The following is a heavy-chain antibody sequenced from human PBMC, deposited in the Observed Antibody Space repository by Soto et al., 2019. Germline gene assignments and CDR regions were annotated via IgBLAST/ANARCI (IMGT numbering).Heavy chain of an antibody. V-gene: IGHV3-21*06. CDR3: ARESEDLTSNFDY. CDR2: ISSTTNYI. J-gene: IGHJ4*02. CDR1: GFTFTRYS. Sequence: EVQLVESGGGLVKPGGSLRLSCAASGFTFTRYSMNWVRQAPGKGLEWVSSISSTTNYIDYGDSMKGRFTISRDNAKNSLDLEMNSLRAEDTAVYYCARESEDLTSNFDYCGRGTLVTVSS.